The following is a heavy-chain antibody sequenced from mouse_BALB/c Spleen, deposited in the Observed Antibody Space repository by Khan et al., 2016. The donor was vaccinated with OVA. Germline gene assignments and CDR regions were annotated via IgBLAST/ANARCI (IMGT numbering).Heavy chain of an antibody. Sequence: EVQLVESGGGLVQPGGSLKLSCAASGFTFSSNTMSWVRQTPEKRLEWVAYITNGGGNTYYPDTVKGRFTISRDNAKNTLYMQMSSLKSEDTAMYDCARIATFITTALDYWGQGTSVTVSS. D-gene: IGHD1-2*01. CDR1: GFTFSSNT. CDR2: ITNGGGNT. CDR3: ARIATFITTALDY. V-gene: IGHV5-12-2*01. J-gene: IGHJ4*01.